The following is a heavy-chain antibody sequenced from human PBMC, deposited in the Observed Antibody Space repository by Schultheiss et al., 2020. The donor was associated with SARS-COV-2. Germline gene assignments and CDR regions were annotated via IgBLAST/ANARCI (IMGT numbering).Heavy chain of an antibody. CDR2: MNPNSGNT. D-gene: IGHD6-6*01. CDR3: ARARTYSSSSSWFDP. CDR1: GYTFTDYY. J-gene: IGHJ5*02. Sequence: ASVKVSCKTSGYTFTDYYVHWVRQATGQGLEWMGWMNPNSGNTGYAQKFQGRVTMTRNTSISTAYMELSSLRSEDTAVYYCARARTYSSSSSWFDPWGQGTLVTVSS. V-gene: IGHV1-8*02.